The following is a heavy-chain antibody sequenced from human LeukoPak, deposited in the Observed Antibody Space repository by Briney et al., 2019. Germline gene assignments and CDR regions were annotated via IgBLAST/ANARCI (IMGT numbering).Heavy chain of an antibody. J-gene: IGHJ5*02. CDR1: GYTFTGYY. D-gene: IGHD6-13*01. Sequence: ASVKVSGKASGYTFTGYYMHWVRQAPGQGLEWMGWINPNSGGTNYAQKFQGRVTMTRDTAISTAYMELSRLRSDDTAVYYCARMAAAGQIDLWGQGTLVTVSS. V-gene: IGHV1-2*02. CDR3: ARMAAAGQIDL. CDR2: INPNSGGT.